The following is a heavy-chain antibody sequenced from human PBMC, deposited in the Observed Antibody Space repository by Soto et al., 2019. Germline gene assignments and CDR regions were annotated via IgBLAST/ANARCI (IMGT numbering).Heavy chain of an antibody. D-gene: IGHD6-13*01. CDR1: GFTFDDYA. CDR2: ISWNSGSI. Sequence: GGSLRLSCAASGFTFDDYAMHWVRQAPGKGLEWVSGISWNSGSIGYADSVKGRFTISRDNAKNSLYLQMNSLRAEDTALYYCAKDGISYSCSWDATPFDYWGEGT. J-gene: IGHJ4*02. CDR3: AKDGISYSCSWDATPFDY. V-gene: IGHV3-9*01.